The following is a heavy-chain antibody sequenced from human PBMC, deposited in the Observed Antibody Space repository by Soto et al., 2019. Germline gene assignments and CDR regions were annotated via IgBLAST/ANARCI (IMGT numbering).Heavy chain of an antibody. D-gene: IGHD3-22*01. CDR2: ISDNGGTT. J-gene: IGHJ4*02. V-gene: IGHV3-23*01. Sequence: GGSLRLSCAASEFTFSNYAMSWVRQAPGKGLEWVSSISDNGGTTYYADPVKGRFTISRDNSKNTLYLQMNSLRAEDMAFFSCAKDPPNLIAYFAYRGQGTQVTVSS. CDR3: AKDPPNLIAYFAY. CDR1: EFTFSNYA.